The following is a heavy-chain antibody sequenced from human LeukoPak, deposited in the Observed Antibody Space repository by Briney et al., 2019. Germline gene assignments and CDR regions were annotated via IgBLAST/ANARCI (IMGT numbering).Heavy chain of an antibody. CDR2: ISNNSSNT. Sequence: GGSLRLSCAASGYTFSSYTMNWGRRAPPKGLEWVSLISNNSSNTHYAHSVRGRFTISGDNAKNSLYLQMKSVRAEDTAVYYCARAGYSSSWRERYKYYFDYWGQGTLVTVSS. CDR1: GYTFSSYT. D-gene: IGHD6-13*01. V-gene: IGHV3-21*01. J-gene: IGHJ4*02. CDR3: ARAGYSSSWRERYKYYFDY.